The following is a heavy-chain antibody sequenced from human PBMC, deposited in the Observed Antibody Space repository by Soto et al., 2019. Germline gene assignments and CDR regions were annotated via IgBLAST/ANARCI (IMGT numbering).Heavy chain of an antibody. Sequence: PGGSLRLACAASGFTFSSYAMSWVRQAPGKGLEWVSAISGSGGSTYYADSVKGRFTISRDNSKNTLYLQMNSLRAEDTAVYYCAKDRYSSGWFDYWGQGTLVTVSS. D-gene: IGHD6-19*01. V-gene: IGHV3-23*01. CDR1: GFTFSSYA. CDR3: AKDRYSSGWFDY. CDR2: ISGSGGST. J-gene: IGHJ4*02.